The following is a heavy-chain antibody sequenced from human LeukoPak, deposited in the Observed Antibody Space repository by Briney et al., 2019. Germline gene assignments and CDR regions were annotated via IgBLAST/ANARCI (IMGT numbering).Heavy chain of an antibody. CDR2: ISGSGFST. CDR3: ARGVYFWSGPFDY. CDR1: GFTFSNYA. Sequence: GGSLRLSCAASGFTFSNYAMSWVRQAPGKGLEWVSTISGSGFSTYYADSVKGRFTISRDNSKNTLYLQMNSLRAEDTAVYYCARGVYFWSGPFDYWGQGTLVTVSS. D-gene: IGHD3-3*01. J-gene: IGHJ4*02. V-gene: IGHV3-23*01.